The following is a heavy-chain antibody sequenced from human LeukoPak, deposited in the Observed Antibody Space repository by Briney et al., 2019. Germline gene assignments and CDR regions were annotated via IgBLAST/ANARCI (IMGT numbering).Heavy chain of an antibody. J-gene: IGHJ5*02. Sequence: PSETLSLTCTASGGSITSYYWSWIRQPPGKGLEWIGYIYYSGNTNHNPSLKSRVSISVDTSKNQFSLKLSSVTAADTAVYYCVRGRYSSGWYRDKNWFDPWGQGTPVTVSS. D-gene: IGHD6-19*01. CDR1: GGSITSYY. CDR2: IYYSGNT. V-gene: IGHV4-59*12. CDR3: VRGRYSSGWYRDKNWFDP.